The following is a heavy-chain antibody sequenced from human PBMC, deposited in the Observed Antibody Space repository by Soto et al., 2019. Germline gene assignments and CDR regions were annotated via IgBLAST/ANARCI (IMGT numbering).Heavy chain of an antibody. V-gene: IGHV4-61*08. CDR3: ARRRSGFSWVGEWLLDRYYYYYMDV. D-gene: IGHD3-3*01. Sequence: SETLSLTCTVSGGSISSGGYYWSWIRQHPGKGLEWIGYIYYSGSTNYNPSLKSRVTISVDTSKNQFSLKLSSVTAADTAVYYCARRRSGFSWVGEWLLDRYYYYYMDVWGKGTTVTVSS. CDR2: IYYSGST. CDR1: GGSISSGGYY. J-gene: IGHJ6*03.